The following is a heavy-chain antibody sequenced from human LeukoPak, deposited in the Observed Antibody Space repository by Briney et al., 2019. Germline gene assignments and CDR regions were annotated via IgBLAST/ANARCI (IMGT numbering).Heavy chain of an antibody. V-gene: IGHV4-59*08. CDR1: GGSISTYY. J-gene: IGHJ4*02. CDR3: ARHKIPDDYYSCFDY. CDR2: INYRGTT. D-gene: IGHD3-22*01. Sequence: SETLSLTCTVSGGSISTYYWSWIRQSPGKGLEYIGYINYRGTTDSNPSLKSRVTMSVDTAKNQFSLKLTSVTAADTAVYYCARHKIPDDYYSCFDYWGQGTLVTVSS.